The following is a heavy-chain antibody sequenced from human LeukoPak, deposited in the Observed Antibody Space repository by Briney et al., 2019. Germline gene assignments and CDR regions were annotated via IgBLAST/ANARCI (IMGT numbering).Heavy chain of an antibody. J-gene: IGHJ3*01. CDR3: AKDSFIVVRGVGSDDGFAV. CDR2: VGESVHTT. Sequence: GGSLRLSCVASGFTIASYGMSWVRQAPGKGLEWVSVVGESVHTTHYADSVKGRFFISRDNSKNTVHLEMNSLRAEDTAVYYCAKDSFIVVRGVGSDDGFAVWGQGTMVTVSS. D-gene: IGHD3-10*01. V-gene: IGHV3-23*01. CDR1: GFTIASYG.